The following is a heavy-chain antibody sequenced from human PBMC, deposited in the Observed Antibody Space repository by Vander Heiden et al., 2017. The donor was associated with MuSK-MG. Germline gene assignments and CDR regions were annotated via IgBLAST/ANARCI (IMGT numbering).Heavy chain of an antibody. Sequence: EVQRLESGGGLVQPGGYLRLSWAASGFTFSSYAMSWVRQAPGKGLEWVSAISGSGGSTYYADSVKGRFTISRDNSKNTLYLQMNSLRAEDTAVYYCAKDYYGSGSYLDYWGQGTLVTVSS. J-gene: IGHJ4*02. V-gene: IGHV3-23*01. D-gene: IGHD3-10*01. CDR3: AKDYYGSGSYLDY. CDR2: ISGSGGST. CDR1: GFTFSSYA.